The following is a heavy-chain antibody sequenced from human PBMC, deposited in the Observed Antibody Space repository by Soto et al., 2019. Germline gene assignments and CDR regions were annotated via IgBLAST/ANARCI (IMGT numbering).Heavy chain of an antibody. J-gene: IGHJ4*02. Sequence: QVQLVQSGAEVKKPGASVKVSCKASGYTFTSYDINWVRQATGQGLEWMGWMNPNSGNTGYAQKFQGRVTMTRNTSISKAYMELSSLRSEDTAVYYCATRIAVAGTYDYWGQGTLVTVSS. CDR1: GYTFTSYD. CDR3: ATRIAVAGTYDY. D-gene: IGHD6-19*01. CDR2: MNPNSGNT. V-gene: IGHV1-8*01.